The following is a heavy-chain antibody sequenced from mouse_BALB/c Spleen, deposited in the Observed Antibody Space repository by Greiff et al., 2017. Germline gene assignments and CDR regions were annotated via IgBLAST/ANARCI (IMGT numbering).Heavy chain of an antibody. Sequence: EVKLMESGPELVKPGASVKMSCKASGYTFTSYVMHWVKQKPGQGLEWIGYINPYNDGTKYNEKFKGQATLTSDKSSSTAYMELSSLTSEDSAVYYCARSLTTVVERYYYAMDYWGQGTSVTVSS. CDR1: GYTFTSYV. CDR2: INPYNDGT. CDR3: ARSLTTVVERYYYAMDY. V-gene: IGHV1-14*01. J-gene: IGHJ4*01. D-gene: IGHD1-1*01.